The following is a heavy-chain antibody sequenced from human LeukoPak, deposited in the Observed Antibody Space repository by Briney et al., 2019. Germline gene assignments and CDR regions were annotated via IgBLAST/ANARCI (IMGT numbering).Heavy chain of an antibody. V-gene: IGHV1-69*05. J-gene: IGHJ4*02. CDR3: AGGEGYCSGGSCLADY. Sequence: ASGKVSCKASGGTFSSYAISWVRQAPGQGLEWMGRIIPIFGTANYAQKFQGRVTITTDESTSTAYMELSSLRSEDTAVYYCAGGEGYCSGGSCLADYWGQGTLVTVSS. D-gene: IGHD2-15*01. CDR1: GGTFSSYA. CDR2: IIPIFGTA.